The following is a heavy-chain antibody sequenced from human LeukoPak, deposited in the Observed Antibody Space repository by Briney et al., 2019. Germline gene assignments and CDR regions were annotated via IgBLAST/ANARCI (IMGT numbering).Heavy chain of an antibody. V-gene: IGHV4-39*01. J-gene: IGHJ4*02. CDR3: ARQSATVTYRDFDY. CDR2: IYYSGST. D-gene: IGHD4-17*01. CDR1: GGSISSSSYY. Sequence: SETLSLTCTVSGGSISSSSYYWGWIRQPPGKGLEWIGSIYYSGSTYYNPSLKSRVTISVDTSKNQFSLKLSSVTAADTAVYYCARQSATVTYRDFDYWGLGTLVTVSS.